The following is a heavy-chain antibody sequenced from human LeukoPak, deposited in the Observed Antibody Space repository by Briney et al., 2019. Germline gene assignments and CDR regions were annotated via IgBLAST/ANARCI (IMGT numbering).Heavy chain of an antibody. V-gene: IGHV3-7*04. CDR2: IRQDASAV. J-gene: IGHJ4*02. D-gene: IGHD3-22*01. Sequence: GGCLRLSCAASVFTFSTYYMRWVRQAPGKGLDIVANIRQDASAVFYVDSLQGRFTVSRDNTKNSLYLQMSSLRVEDTAVYYCARWIHDSGAWGLDFWGKGTLVTVSS. CDR3: ARWIHDSGAWGLDF. CDR1: VFTFSTYY.